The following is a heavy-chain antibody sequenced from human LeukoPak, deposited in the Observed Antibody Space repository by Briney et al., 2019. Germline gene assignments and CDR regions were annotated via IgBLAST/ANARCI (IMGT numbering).Heavy chain of an antibody. Sequence: EPGPTLVNPTQTLTLTCTFTGFSLSTSGVGVGWIRQPPGKALEWLALIYWDDDKRYSPSLQSRLTITKDTSKNLVVLTMTSMDPVDTATYYCAHSYCSSTSCYPYYYYYMDVWGKGTTVTVSS. V-gene: IGHV2-5*02. CDR3: AHSYCSSTSCYPYYYYYMDV. D-gene: IGHD2-2*01. J-gene: IGHJ6*03. CDR1: GFSLSTSGVG. CDR2: IYWDDDK.